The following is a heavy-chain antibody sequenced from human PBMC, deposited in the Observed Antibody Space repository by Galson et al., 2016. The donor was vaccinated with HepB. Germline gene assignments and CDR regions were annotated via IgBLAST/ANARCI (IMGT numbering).Heavy chain of an antibody. CDR2: IGQDESHK. CDR3: ARNRGWQQFDF. V-gene: IGHV3-7*04. CDR1: GFSFSNSW. J-gene: IGHJ4*02. D-gene: IGHD5-24*01. Sequence: SLRLSCAASGFSFSNSWMTGVRQTPGKALERVANIGQDESHKYYVSSVRGRFTISRDNAKNSLYLQMTTLRAEETAVYYCARNRGWQQFDFWGQGTPVTVSS.